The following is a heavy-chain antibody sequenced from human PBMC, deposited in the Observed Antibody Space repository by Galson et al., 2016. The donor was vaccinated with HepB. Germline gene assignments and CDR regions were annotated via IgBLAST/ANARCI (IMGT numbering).Heavy chain of an antibody. Sequence: TLSLTCTVSGGSISSGGYYWSWIRQHPGKGLEWIGYIYYSGSTYYNPSLKSRVTISVDTSKNQFSLKLSSATAADTAVYYCARGTYGGRFFDYWGQGTLVTVSS. CDR3: ARGTYGGRFFDY. CDR1: GGSISSGGYY. D-gene: IGHD4-23*01. CDR2: IYYSGST. V-gene: IGHV4-31*03. J-gene: IGHJ4*02.